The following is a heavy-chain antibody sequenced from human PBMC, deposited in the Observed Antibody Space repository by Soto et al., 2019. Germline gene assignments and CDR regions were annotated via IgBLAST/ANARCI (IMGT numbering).Heavy chain of an antibody. Sequence: QVQLVQSGAEVKKPGASVKVSCKASGYSFTTYAMHWVRQAPGQRLEWMGWINSANGNTKYSQRFQGRVTITRDTSASTAXXXXXXXXXXXXXXXXXXXXXXXXXXXXXYYNGMDVWGQGTTVTVSS. CDR2: INSANGNT. CDR3: XXXXXXXXXXXXYYNGMDV. CDR1: GYSFTTYA. J-gene: IGHJ6*02. V-gene: IGHV1-3*01.